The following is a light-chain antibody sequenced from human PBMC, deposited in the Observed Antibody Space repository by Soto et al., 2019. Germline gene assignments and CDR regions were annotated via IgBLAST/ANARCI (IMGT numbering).Light chain of an antibody. CDR3: QKYNSAPLT. CDR2: ATS. Sequence: DVLMTQSPSTLSAFVGDRVTITCRASQGIAPYLAWFQQKPAKVPTLLIYATSTLQSGVPSRFSGSGSGTDFTLTINSLQPEDVGIYYCQKYNSAPLTFGGGTKVEIK. CDR1: QGIAPY. J-gene: IGKJ4*01. V-gene: IGKV1-27*01.